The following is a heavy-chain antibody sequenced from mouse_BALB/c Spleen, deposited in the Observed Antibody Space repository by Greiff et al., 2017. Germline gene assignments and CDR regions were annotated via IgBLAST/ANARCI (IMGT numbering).Heavy chain of an antibody. J-gene: IGHJ4*01. V-gene: IGHV5-6-3*01. CDR1: GFTFSSYG. CDR2: INSNGGST. Sequence: EVKLVESGGGLVQPGGSLKLSCAASGFTFSSYGMSWVRQTPDKRLELVATINSNGGSTYYPDSVKGRFTISRDNAKNTLYLQMSSLKSEDTAMYYCARDARYYYGSSYESYAMDYWGQGTSVTVSA. CDR3: ARDARYYYGSSYESYAMDY. D-gene: IGHD1-1*01.